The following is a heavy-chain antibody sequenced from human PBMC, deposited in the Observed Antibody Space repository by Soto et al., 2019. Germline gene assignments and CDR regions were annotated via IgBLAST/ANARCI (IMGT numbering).Heavy chain of an antibody. D-gene: IGHD3-10*01. CDR2: INPSGGST. CDR1: GYTFTSYY. V-gene: IGHV1-46*01. J-gene: IGHJ4*02. Sequence: QVQLVQSGAEVKKPGASVKVSCKASGYTFTSYYMHWVRQAPGQGLEWMGIINPSGGSTSYAQKFQGRVTMTRDTSTSTVYMELSSLRSQDTAVDYCARRYYGPFDYWGQGTLVTVSS. CDR3: ARRYYGPFDY.